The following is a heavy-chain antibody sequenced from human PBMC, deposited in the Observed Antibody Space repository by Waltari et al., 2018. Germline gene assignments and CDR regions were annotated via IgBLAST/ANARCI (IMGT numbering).Heavy chain of an antibody. CDR2: ILSDGSNE. J-gene: IGHJ4*02. CDR3: ARGSYSSGCDF. Sequence: QLVGSGGGVVQPGGSLRLSCAASGFTFRNDGMHWVRQSPGKGLEWLAVILSDGSNEYYADSVKGRFTISRDNSKNTLYLQMNSLRVQDTAVYYCARGSYSSGCDFWGQGTQVTVSS. V-gene: IGHV3-30*03. CDR1: GFTFRNDG. D-gene: IGHD6-19*01.